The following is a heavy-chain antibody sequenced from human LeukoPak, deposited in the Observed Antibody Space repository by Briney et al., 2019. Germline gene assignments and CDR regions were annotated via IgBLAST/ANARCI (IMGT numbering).Heavy chain of an antibody. J-gene: IGHJ4*02. CDR3: AKWGDYDVLTGYYVSDY. D-gene: IGHD3-9*01. CDR1: GFTFSNYA. Sequence: GGSLRLSCAASGFTFSNYAMSWVRQAPGKGLEWVSAITGGGSGIYYADSMKSRFTISRDNSKNTLYLQINSLRAEDTAVCYCAKWGDYDVLTGYYVSDYWGQGTLVTVSS. CDR2: ITGGGSGI. V-gene: IGHV3-23*01.